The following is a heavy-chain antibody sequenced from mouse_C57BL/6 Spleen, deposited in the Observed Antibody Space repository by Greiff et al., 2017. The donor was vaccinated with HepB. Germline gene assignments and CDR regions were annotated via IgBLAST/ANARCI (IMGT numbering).Heavy chain of an antibody. CDR2: ISDGGSYT. CDR1: GFTFSSYA. Sequence: EVKLVESGGGLVKPGGSLKLSCAASGFTFSSYAMSWVRPTPEKRLEWVATISDGGSYTYYPDNVKGRFTISRDNAKNNLYLQMSHLKSEDTSMYYCARDKSGAMDYWGQGTSVTVSS. J-gene: IGHJ4*01. D-gene: IGHD3-1*01. V-gene: IGHV5-4*01. CDR3: ARDKSGAMDY.